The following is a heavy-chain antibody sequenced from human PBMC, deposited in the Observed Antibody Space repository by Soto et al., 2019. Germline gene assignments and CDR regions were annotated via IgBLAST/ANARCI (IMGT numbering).Heavy chain of an antibody. V-gene: IGHV3-23*01. D-gene: IGHD6-19*01. CDR3: AKWLAVAGTQPFDY. J-gene: IGHJ4*02. CDR1: GFTFSSYA. Sequence: GGSLRLSCAASGFTFSSYAMSWVRQAPGKGLEWVSAISGSGGSTYYADSVKGRFTISRDNSKNTLYLKMNSLRAEDTAVYYCAKWLAVAGTQPFDYWGQGTLVTVSS. CDR2: ISGSGGST.